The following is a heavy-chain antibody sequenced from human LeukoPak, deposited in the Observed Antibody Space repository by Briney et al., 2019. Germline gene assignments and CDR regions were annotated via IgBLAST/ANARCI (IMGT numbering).Heavy chain of an antibody. CDR1: GFTFSSYW. V-gene: IGHV3-7*01. CDR3: ARGSYGSGSYYQNY. CDR2: IKQDGSEK. Sequence: PGGSLRLSCAASGFTFSSYWMTWVRQAPGKGLEWVAYIKQDGSEKYYVDSVKGRFTISRDNAKNSLYLQMNSLRAEDTAVYYCARGSYGSGSYYQNYWGQGTLVTVSS. D-gene: IGHD3-10*01. J-gene: IGHJ4*02.